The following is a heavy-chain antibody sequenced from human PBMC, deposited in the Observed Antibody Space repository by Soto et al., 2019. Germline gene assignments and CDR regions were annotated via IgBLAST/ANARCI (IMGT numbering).Heavy chain of an antibody. D-gene: IGHD5-12*01. CDR3: ARGPSGYVH. J-gene: IGHJ4*02. V-gene: IGHV4-34*01. CDR2: INHSGST. CDR1: GWSFRGYY. Sequence: PSETLSLTCSVYGWSFRGYYWSWIRQPPGKGLEWIGEINHSGSTNYNPSLKSRVTISVDTSKNQFSLKLSSVTAADTAVYYCARGPSGYVHWGQGTLVTVSS.